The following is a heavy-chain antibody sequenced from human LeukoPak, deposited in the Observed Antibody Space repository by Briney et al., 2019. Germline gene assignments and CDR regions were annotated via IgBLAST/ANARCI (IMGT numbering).Heavy chain of an antibody. D-gene: IGHD5-24*01. CDR1: GFTFSIYW. CDR2: IKEDGSVK. CDR3: ARRWKLSLDV. Sequence: GGSLRLSCAASGFTFSIYWMTWVRQAPGKGLEWVANIKEDGSVKYYVDSVKGRFTISRDNAKKSLYLQMNNLRGEDTAVHFCARRWKLSLDVWGQGTTVTVSS. V-gene: IGHV3-7*01. J-gene: IGHJ6*02.